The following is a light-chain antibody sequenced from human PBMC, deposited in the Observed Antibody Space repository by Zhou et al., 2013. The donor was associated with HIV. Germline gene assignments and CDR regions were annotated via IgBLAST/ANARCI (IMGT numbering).Light chain of an antibody. CDR2: GAS. CDR3: QQYGDSPYT. CDR1: QHIINNY. V-gene: IGKV3-20*01. Sequence: EIVLTQSPDTLSVSPGDRATLSCRASQHIINNYLAWFRQIPGQAPRLLIYGASSRATDIPDRFSGSGSGTDFTLTISRVEPEDFAVYYCQQYGDSPYTFGQGTKLEIK. J-gene: IGKJ2*01.